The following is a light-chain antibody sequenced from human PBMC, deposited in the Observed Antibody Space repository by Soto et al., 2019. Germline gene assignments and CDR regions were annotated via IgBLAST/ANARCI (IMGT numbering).Light chain of an antibody. Sequence: QSVLTQPASVSGSPGQSITISCTGTSSDVGGYKYVSWFQQHPGKAPKLLIYEVSNRPSGVSNRFSASKSGNTASLTISGLQAEDEADYYCSSYTSRATVVFGGGTKLTVL. CDR1: SSDVGGYKY. J-gene: IGLJ2*01. CDR3: SSYTSRATVV. V-gene: IGLV2-14*01. CDR2: EVS.